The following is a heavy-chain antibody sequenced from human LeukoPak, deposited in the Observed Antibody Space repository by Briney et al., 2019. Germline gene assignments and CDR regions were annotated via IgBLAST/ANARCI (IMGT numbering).Heavy chain of an antibody. CDR3: ARCQLVVAASLCDY. Sequence: ASVKVSCKAFGYSFTGYHIHWVRQAPGQGLEWMGWINPNSGGSNYAQKFQGRVTMTRDTSISTAYLDLSRLRSDGTAVYYCARCQLVVAASLCDYWGQGALVTVSS. CDR2: INPNSGGS. J-gene: IGHJ4*02. D-gene: IGHD2-15*01. CDR1: GYSFTGYH. V-gene: IGHV1-2*02.